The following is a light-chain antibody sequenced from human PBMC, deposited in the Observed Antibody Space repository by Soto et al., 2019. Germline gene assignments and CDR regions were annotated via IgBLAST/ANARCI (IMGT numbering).Light chain of an antibody. J-gene: IGKJ1*01. CDR3: QKYNTWPRT. CDR1: QSVSSD. V-gene: IGKV3-15*01. CDR2: GAS. Sequence: DIVMTQSPATLSVSPGERATLSCRASQSVSSDLAWYHQKPGQAPRLLIYGASTRATGIPARFSGSGSGTEFTLTINSLQSEDFAVYYCQKYNTWPRTFGQGTKVDIK.